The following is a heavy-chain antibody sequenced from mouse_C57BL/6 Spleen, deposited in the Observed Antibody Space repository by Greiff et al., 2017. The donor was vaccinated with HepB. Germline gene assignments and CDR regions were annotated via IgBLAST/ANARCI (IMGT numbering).Heavy chain of an antibody. CDR2: IYPRDGST. Sequence: VQLQQSGPALVKPGASVKLSCKASGYTFTSYDINWVKQRPGQGLEWIGWIYPRDGSTKYNEKFKGKATLTVDTSSSTAYRELHSLTSEDSAVSFCARSGDTSWFAYWGQGTLVTVSA. CDR3: ARSGDTSWFAY. CDR1: GYTFTSYD. D-gene: IGHD5-1-1*01. J-gene: IGHJ3*01. V-gene: IGHV1-85*01.